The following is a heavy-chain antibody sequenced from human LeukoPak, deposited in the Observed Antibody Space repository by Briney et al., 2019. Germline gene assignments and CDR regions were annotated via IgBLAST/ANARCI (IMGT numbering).Heavy chain of an antibody. J-gene: IGHJ4*01. Sequence: GGSLRLSCAASGFTFSSYGMHWVRQAPGKGLEWVSGISGTGGSTNYADSVKGRFTISRDNSKNTLYLQMNSLRAEDTAVYYCAKLATRAVAGAFDYWGHGTLITVSS. CDR3: AKLATRAVAGAFDY. V-gene: IGHV3-23*01. D-gene: IGHD6-13*01. CDR2: ISGTGGST. CDR1: GFTFSSYG.